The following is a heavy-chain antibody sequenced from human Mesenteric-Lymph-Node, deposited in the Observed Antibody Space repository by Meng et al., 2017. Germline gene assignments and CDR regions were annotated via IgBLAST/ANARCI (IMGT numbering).Heavy chain of an antibody. CDR2: ISSSGTII. CDR1: GFTFSDYY. V-gene: IGHV3-11*04. J-gene: IGHJ5*02. CDR3: ARGSGNYAGWFDP. Sequence: GGSLRLSCAASGFTFSDYYMSWIRQAPGKGLEWVSYISSSGTIIYYADSVKGRFSISRDNDKNSLILQMNGLRVDDTAVYFCARGSGNYAGWFDPWGQGTRVTGSS. D-gene: IGHD1-26*01.